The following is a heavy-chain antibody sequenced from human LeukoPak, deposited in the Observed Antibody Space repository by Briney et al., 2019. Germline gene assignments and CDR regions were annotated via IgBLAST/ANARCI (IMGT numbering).Heavy chain of an antibody. Sequence: SETLSLTCAVYGGSFSGYYWSWIRQPPGKGLEWIGEINHSGSTSYNPSLKSRVTISVDTSKNQFSLKLSSVTAADTAVYYCARLNLYGSGSYPIDYWGQGTLVTVSS. CDR1: GGSFSGYY. V-gene: IGHV4-34*01. J-gene: IGHJ4*02. CDR3: ARLNLYGSGSYPIDY. CDR2: INHSGST. D-gene: IGHD3-10*01.